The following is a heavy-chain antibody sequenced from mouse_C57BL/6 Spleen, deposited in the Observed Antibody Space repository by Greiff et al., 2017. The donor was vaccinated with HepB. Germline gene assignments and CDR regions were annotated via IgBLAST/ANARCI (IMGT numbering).Heavy chain of an antibody. D-gene: IGHD1-1*01. CDR1: GYTFTSYW. V-gene: IGHV1-64*01. CDR2: IHPNSGST. J-gene: IGHJ4*01. Sequence: QVQLKQPGAELVKPGASVKLSCKASGYTFTSYWMHWVKQRPGQGLEWIGMIHPNSGSTNYNEKFKSKATLTVDKSSSTAYMQLSSLTSEDSAVYYCATYRTVVDYYAMDYWGQGTSVTVSS. CDR3: ATYRTVVDYYAMDY.